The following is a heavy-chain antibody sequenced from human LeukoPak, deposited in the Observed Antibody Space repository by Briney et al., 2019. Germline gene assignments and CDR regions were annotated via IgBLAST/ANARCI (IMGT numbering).Heavy chain of an antibody. J-gene: IGHJ4*02. CDR1: GFTFSTYA. V-gene: IGHV3-23*01. Sequence: PGGSLRLSCAASGFTFSTYAMSWVRQAPGKGLEWVSLISGSGGSTYYADSVKGRFTISRDNGKNTLSLQMNSLRAEDTAVYYCAKRHSGISYYGSGSYYKDWGQGTLVTVSS. D-gene: IGHD3-10*01. CDR3: AKRHSGISYYGSGSYYKD. CDR2: ISGSGGST.